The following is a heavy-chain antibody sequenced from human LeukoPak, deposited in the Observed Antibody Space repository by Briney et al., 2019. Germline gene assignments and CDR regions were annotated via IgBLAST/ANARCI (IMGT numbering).Heavy chain of an antibody. CDR1: GYTFTSYA. Sequence: ASVKVSCKASGYTFTSYAMHWVRQDPGQRLEWMGWINAGNGNTKYSQEFQGRVTITRDTSASTAYMELSSLRSEDMAVYYCARAATYYYDSSGQDHDAFDIWGQGTMVTVSS. CDR3: ARAATYYYDSSGQDHDAFDI. V-gene: IGHV1-3*03. CDR2: INAGNGNT. J-gene: IGHJ3*02. D-gene: IGHD3-22*01.